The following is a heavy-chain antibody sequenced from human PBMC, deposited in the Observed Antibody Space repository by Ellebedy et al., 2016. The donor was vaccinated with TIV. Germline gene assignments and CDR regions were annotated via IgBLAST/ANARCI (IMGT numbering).Heavy chain of an antibody. CDR3: ARGPTTVTTNYYSYYYMDV. CDR1: GFRFSIYD. D-gene: IGHD4-17*01. V-gene: IGHV3-13*01. CDR2: SGSGGDS. Sequence: PGGSLRLSCAASGFRFSIYDMYWVRQAPGRGLEWVAASGSGGDSYYADSVRGRFTISRDNSKSSLYLRMSSLRAEDTAVYYCARGPTTVTTNYYSYYYMDVWGIGTTVTASS. J-gene: IGHJ6*03.